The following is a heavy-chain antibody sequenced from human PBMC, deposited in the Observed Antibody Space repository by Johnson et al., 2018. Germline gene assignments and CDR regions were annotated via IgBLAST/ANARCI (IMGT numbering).Heavy chain of an antibody. Sequence: VQLQESGGGLVQPGGSLKLSCAASGFTFSGSAMHWVRQASGKGLEWVGRIRSKANSYATAYAASVKGRLTISRDDSKNTAYLQMKSLKTEDKAVYYCTRHVEDSGSYYVGAFDIWGQGTMVTVSS. CDR3: TRHVEDSGSYYVGAFDI. J-gene: IGHJ3*02. D-gene: IGHD1-26*01. V-gene: IGHV3-73*01. CDR1: GFTFSGSA. CDR2: IRSKANSYAT.